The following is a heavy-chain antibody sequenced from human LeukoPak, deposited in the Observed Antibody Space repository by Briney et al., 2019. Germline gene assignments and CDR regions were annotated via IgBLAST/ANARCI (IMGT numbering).Heavy chain of an antibody. CDR1: GGSISSYY. D-gene: IGHD3-16*01. J-gene: IGHJ5*02. CDR2: IYYSGST. V-gene: IGHV4-59*08. CDR3: ARLMTTRNWFDP. Sequence: SETLPLTCTVSGGSISSYYWSWIRQPPGKGLEWVGYIYYSGSTNYNPSLKSRVTISVDTSKNQFSLKLSSVTAADTAVYYCARLMTTRNWFDPWGQGTLVTVSS.